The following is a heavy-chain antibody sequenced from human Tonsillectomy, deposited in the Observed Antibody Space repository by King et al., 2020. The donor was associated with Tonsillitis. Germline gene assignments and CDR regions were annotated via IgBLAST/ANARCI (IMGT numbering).Heavy chain of an antibody. V-gene: IGHV3-9*01. J-gene: IGHJ4*02. Sequence: VQLVESGGGLVQPGRSLRLSCSASGFTFDDFGMHWVRQSPGKGLEWVSGISWDSGNIAYADSVKGRFTISRDNSKNSLYLQMNSLRPEDTALYYCTRDYYFDTSGSLYYFDSWGQGTLVTVSS. CDR3: TRDYYFDTSGSLYYFDS. D-gene: IGHD3-22*01. CDR2: ISWDSGNI. CDR1: GFTFDDFG.